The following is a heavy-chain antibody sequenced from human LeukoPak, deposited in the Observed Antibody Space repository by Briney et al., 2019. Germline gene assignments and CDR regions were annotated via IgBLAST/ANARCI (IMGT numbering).Heavy chain of an antibody. V-gene: IGHV4-59*01. J-gene: IGHJ2*01. CDR3: ARGNGDYTWYFDL. D-gene: IGHD4-17*01. CDR1: GGSISSYY. Sequence: SETLSLTCTVSGGSISSYYWGWIRQPPGKGLEWIGYIYNSGSTDYNPSLKSRVTISVDTSKKQFSLKVSSVTAADTAVYYCARGNGDYTWYFDLWGRGTLVTVSS. CDR2: IYNSGST.